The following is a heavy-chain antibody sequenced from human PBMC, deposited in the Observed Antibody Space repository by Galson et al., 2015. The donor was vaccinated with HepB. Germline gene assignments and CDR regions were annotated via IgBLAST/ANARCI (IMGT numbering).Heavy chain of an antibody. V-gene: IGHV3-48*04. J-gene: IGHJ3*01. CDR1: EFSFSSYS. CDR3: SGYYEDPKSDAFDL. Sequence: SLRLSCAGYEFSFSSYSMNWVRQAPGKGLEWVSYINSRSSSIYYADSVKGRFTISRDNARNSLYLQMNSLRAEDTSYDFWSGYYEDPKSDAFDLWGHGTMVTVSS. D-gene: IGHD3-22*01. CDR2: INSRSSSI.